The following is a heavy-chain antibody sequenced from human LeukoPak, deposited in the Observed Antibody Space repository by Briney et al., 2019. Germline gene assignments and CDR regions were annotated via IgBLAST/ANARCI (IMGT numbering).Heavy chain of an antibody. CDR3: AREGTFGVVINFLYYMDV. CDR1: GFTFSSYW. D-gene: IGHD3-3*02. CDR2: INSDGSST. J-gene: IGHJ6*03. V-gene: IGHV3-74*01. Sequence: PGGSLRLSCAASGFTFSSYWMHWVRQAPGKGLVWVSRINSDGSSTSYADSVKDRFTISRDNAKNTLYLQMNSLRAEDTAVYYCAREGTFGVVINFLYYMDVWGKGTTVTVSS.